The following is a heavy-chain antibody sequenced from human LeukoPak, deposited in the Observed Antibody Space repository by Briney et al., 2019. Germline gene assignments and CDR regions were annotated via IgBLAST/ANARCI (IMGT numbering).Heavy chain of an antibody. CDR3: ARVDGSLRGPFGY. V-gene: IGHV4-31*03. D-gene: IGHD3-10*01. Sequence: PSETLSLTCTVSGGSISSGAYYWSWIRQHPGKGLEWIGYIFYTGSTYYNPSLKSRVTISVDTSKNQFSLRLSSVTAADTAVYYCARVDGSLRGPFGYWGQGTLVTVSS. CDR1: GGSISSGAYY. J-gene: IGHJ4*02. CDR2: IFYTGST.